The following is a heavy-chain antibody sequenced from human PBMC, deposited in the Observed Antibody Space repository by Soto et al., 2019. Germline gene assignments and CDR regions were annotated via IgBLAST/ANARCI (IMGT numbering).Heavy chain of an antibody. J-gene: IGHJ1*01. Sequence: QVHLVQSGAEVKKLGASVKVSCKASGYTFTNYGISWVRQAPGQGLEWMGWISAYNGNTNYAPKLQGRVTMTTDTSTRTAYMELRSLGSDDTAVYYCARGGSSWSAEYFQYWGQGTLVTVSS. D-gene: IGHD6-13*01. CDR2: ISAYNGNT. V-gene: IGHV1-18*01. CDR1: GYTFTNYG. CDR3: ARGGSSWSAEYFQY.